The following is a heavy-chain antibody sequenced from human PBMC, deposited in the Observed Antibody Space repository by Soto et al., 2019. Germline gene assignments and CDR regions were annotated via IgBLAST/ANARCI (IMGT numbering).Heavy chain of an antibody. CDR2: INAGNGNT. D-gene: IGHD2-15*01. Sequence: SVKGSCKASGYTFTSYAIHWVRQAPGQRRERMGWINAGNGNTKYSQKFQGGVTISRDTSAITAYMELSSLRSEDTAVYYCASSLVVAALRPWFDPWGPGTLVTVS. CDR1: GYTFTSYA. J-gene: IGHJ5*02. CDR3: ASSLVVAALRPWFDP. V-gene: IGHV1-3*01.